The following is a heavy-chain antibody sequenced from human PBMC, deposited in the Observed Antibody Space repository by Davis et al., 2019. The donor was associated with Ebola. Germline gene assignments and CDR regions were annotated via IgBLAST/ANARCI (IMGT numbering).Heavy chain of an antibody. Sequence: ASVKVSCKASGYTFTSYAMHWVRQAPGQRLEWMGWINAGNGNTKYSQKFQGRVTITRDTSASTAYMEVGSLRSDDTGVYYCARAQFPTTSDHWGQGTLVTVSS. CDR3: ARAQFPTTSDH. CDR2: INAGNGNT. CDR1: GYTFTSYA. J-gene: IGHJ4*02. D-gene: IGHD1-1*01. V-gene: IGHV1-3*01.